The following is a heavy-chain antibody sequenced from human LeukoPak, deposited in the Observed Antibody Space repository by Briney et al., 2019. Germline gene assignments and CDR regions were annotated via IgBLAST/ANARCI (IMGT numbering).Heavy chain of an antibody. CDR3: AREGTRTGSFDY. J-gene: IGHJ4*02. Sequence: SETLSLTCTVSGGSISSSSYYWSWIPQPPGKGLEWIGYIYYSGSTNYNPSLKSRVTISVDTSKNQFSLKLSSVTAADTAVYYCAREGTRTGSFDYWGQGTLVTVSS. CDR1: GGSISSSSYY. V-gene: IGHV4-61*01. CDR2: IYYSGST. D-gene: IGHD3/OR15-3a*01.